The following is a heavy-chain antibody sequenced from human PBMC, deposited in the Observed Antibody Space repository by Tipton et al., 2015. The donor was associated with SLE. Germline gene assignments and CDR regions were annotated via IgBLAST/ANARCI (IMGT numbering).Heavy chain of an antibody. Sequence: TLSLTCTVSGGSISSRYWSWIRQPPGKGLEWIGYIFNSGSTNYNPSLKSRVTISVDTSKNQFSLRLKSVTAADTAVYYCARNPITMVRGVIPGAFDIWGQGTMVTVSS. CDR2: IFNSGST. D-gene: IGHD3-10*01. CDR3: ARNPITMVRGVIPGAFDI. V-gene: IGHV4-59*11. CDR1: GGSISSRY. J-gene: IGHJ3*02.